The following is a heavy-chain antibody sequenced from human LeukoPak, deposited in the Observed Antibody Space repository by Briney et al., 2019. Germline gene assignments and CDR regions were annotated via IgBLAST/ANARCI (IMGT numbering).Heavy chain of an antibody. CDR1: GGSISSYY. J-gene: IGHJ5*02. Sequence: PSETLSLTCTVSGGSISSYYWSWIRQPPGKGLEWIGYIYYSGSTNYNPSLKSRVTISVDTSKNQFSLKLSSVTAADTAVYYCARLNYYDSSGFNWFDPWGQGTLVTVSS. CDR2: IYYSGST. CDR3: ARLNYYDSSGFNWFDP. V-gene: IGHV4-59*12. D-gene: IGHD3-22*01.